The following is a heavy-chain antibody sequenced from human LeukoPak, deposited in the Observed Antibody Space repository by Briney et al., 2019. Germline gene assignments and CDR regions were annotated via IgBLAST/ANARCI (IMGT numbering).Heavy chain of an antibody. Sequence: KPSETLSLTCTVSGGSISSYYWSWIRQPPGKGLEWIGYIYYSGSTNYNPSLKSRVTISVDTSKNQFSLKLSSVTAADTAVYDCARAHVQWLVPRWFDPWGQGTLVTVSS. D-gene: IGHD6-19*01. CDR3: ARAHVQWLVPRWFDP. CDR1: GGSISSYY. V-gene: IGHV4-59*01. J-gene: IGHJ5*02. CDR2: IYYSGST.